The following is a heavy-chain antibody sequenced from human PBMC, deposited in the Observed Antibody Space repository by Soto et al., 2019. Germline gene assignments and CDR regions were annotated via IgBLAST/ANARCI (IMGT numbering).Heavy chain of an antibody. CDR3: AALGVNFDH. CDR1: RFTVTSSA. D-gene: IGHD2-8*01. CDR2: IGVGSGNR. V-gene: IGHV1-58*01. Sequence: AAAVKVSCKPCRFTVTSSAVQWVRQARGQRVEWIGWIGVGSGNRHYAQKFQERVTITRDMSTNTAYMELSSLRSEDTAVYYCAALGVNFDHWGQGTLVTVSS. J-gene: IGHJ4*02.